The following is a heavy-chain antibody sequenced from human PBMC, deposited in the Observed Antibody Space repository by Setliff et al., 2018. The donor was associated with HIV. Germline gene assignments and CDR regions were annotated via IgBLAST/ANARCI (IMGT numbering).Heavy chain of an antibody. CDR1: SYSVTSGYY. Sequence: LSLTCTVSSYSVTSGYYWAWIRQPPGKGLQWIGFIYNTETTNYNPSLKSRVTISLDTSKNQFSLKLTSLTAADTAVYYCARGGTSSNWFDPWGQGTLVTVSS. CDR3: ARGGTSSNWFDP. V-gene: IGHV4-38-2*02. CDR2: IYNTETT. J-gene: IGHJ5*02. D-gene: IGHD2-2*01.